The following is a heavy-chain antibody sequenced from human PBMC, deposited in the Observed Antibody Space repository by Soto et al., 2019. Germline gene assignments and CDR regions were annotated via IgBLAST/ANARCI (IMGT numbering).Heavy chain of an antibody. V-gene: IGHV1-69*13. CDR3: ARDVSGSYAADY. CDR2: IIPIFGTA. D-gene: IGHD1-26*01. Sequence: SVKVSCKASGGTFSSYAISWVRQAPGQGLEWMGGIIPIFGTANYAQKFQGRVTITADESTSTAYMELSSLRSEDTAVYYCARDVSGSYAADYWGQGTLVTVSS. J-gene: IGHJ4*02. CDR1: GGTFSSYA.